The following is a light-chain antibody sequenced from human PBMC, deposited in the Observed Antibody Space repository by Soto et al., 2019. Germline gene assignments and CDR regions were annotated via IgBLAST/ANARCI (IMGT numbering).Light chain of an antibody. CDR3: QQYDNPPLT. V-gene: IGKV1-33*01. J-gene: IGKJ4*01. Sequence: DIQMTQSPSSLSASVGDRVTITCQASQGISNYLNWYQQKPGKAPKLLIYAASNLETGVPSRFSGSGSGKDFTFTISSLQPEDIATYYCQQYDNPPLTFGGGTKVEIK. CDR1: QGISNY. CDR2: AAS.